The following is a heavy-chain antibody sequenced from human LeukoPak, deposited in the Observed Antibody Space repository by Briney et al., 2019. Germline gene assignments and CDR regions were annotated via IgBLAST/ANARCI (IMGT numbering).Heavy chain of an antibody. D-gene: IGHD1-14*01. CDR1: GFTVSNCY. CDR2: LSAAGST. V-gene: IGHV3-66*01. J-gene: IGHJ4*02. Sequence: GGSLRLSCAASGFTVSNCYRSWVRVGPGEGLEWVSVLSAAGSTKYAVSVKGRFTISRDNSKNTMYLQMSSLRAEDTAVYYCAKGGPGTTLDCWGRGTLVTVSS. CDR3: AKGGPGTTLDC.